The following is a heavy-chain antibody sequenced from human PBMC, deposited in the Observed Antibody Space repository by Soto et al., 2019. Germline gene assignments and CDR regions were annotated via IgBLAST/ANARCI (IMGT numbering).Heavy chain of an antibody. J-gene: IGHJ6*02. V-gene: IGHV4-59*01. CDR2: IHNSGST. CDR1: GGSITSYY. CDR3: ARDNTGMDV. Sequence: QVQLQESGPGLVKPSETLSLTCTVSGGSITSYYWRWMRQPPGKGLEWIGYIHNSGSTNYNPSLQGRVTISVATSKNQFSLKLNAVTAADTAVYYCARDNTGMDVWGQGTTVTVSS.